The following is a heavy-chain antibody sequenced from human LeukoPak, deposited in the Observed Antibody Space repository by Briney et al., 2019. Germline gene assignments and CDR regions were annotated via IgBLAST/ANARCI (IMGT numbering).Heavy chain of an antibody. Sequence: GGSLRLSCAASGFTFSTYGMHWVRQAPGKGLEWVAFIRYDAINKYYADSVKGRFTISRDNSRNTLYLQMNSLRAEDTAVYYCATHLHLWFGELLYRDAFDIWGQGTMVTVSS. CDR3: ATHLHLWFGELLYRDAFDI. CDR2: IRYDAINK. CDR1: GFTFSTYG. D-gene: IGHD3-10*01. J-gene: IGHJ3*02. V-gene: IGHV3-30*02.